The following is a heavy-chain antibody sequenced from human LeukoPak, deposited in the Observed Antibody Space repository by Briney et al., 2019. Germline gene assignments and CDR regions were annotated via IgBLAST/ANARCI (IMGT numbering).Heavy chain of an antibody. CDR3: AREGSYGGKVDAFDI. CDR2: IYYSGST. J-gene: IGHJ3*02. V-gene: IGHV4-59*11. D-gene: IGHD4-23*01. Sequence: PSETLSLTCTVSGGSISSHYWSWIRQPPGKGLEWIGYIYYSGSTNYNPSLKSRVTISVDTSKNQFSLKLSSVTAVDTAVYYCAREGSYGGKVDAFDIWGQGTMVTVSS. CDR1: GGSISSHY.